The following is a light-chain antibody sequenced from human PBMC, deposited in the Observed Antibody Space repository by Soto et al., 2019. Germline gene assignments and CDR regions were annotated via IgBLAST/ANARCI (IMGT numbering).Light chain of an antibody. J-gene: IGKJ3*01. CDR2: DAS. CDR1: QDISNY. Sequence: DLQMTQSPSSLSASVGDRVIITCQASQDISNYLNWYQQKPGKAPKLLIYDASNLETGVPSRFSGSGSGTDFTFTISILQPEDIATYYCQHYDNLPFTFGPGTKVDIK. CDR3: QHYDNLPFT. V-gene: IGKV1-33*01.